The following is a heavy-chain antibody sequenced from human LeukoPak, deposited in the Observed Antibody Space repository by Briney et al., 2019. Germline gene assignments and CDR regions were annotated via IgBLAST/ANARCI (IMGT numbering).Heavy chain of an antibody. Sequence: SSTLSLTCAISGDSVSSNSAVWSWIRQSRSRGLEWLGRTYYRSKWYNDYAVSVKSRISINADTSKNQFSLQLNSVTPEDTAVYYCARGGNWNYGNYFDYRGQGTLVTVSS. CDR2: TYYRSKWYN. CDR1: GDSVSSNSAV. CDR3: ARGGNWNYGNYFDY. D-gene: IGHD1-7*01. V-gene: IGHV6-1*01. J-gene: IGHJ4*02.